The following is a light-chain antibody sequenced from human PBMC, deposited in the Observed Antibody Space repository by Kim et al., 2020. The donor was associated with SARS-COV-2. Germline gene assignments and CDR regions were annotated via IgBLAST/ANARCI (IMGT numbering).Light chain of an antibody. Sequence: LSLSPGERATRSCRASQSVSSYLAWYQQKPGQAPRLLIYDASNRATGIPARFSGSGPGTDFTLTISSLEPEDFAVYYCQQRSNFLTFGGGTKVDIK. V-gene: IGKV3D-11*02. CDR1: QSVSSY. J-gene: IGKJ4*01. CDR2: DAS. CDR3: QQRSNFLT.